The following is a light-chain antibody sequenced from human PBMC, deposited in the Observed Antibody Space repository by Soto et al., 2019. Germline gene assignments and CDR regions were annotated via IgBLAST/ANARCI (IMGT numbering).Light chain of an antibody. CDR1: QSVSSSY. CDR2: GAS. Sequence: EIVLTQSPGTLSLSPGERATLSCRASQSVSSSYFAWYQQKPGQPPSLLIYGASSRATGIPDRFSGSGSGTDFTLTISRLEPEDFAVYYCQQYDSSPVTFGPGTKVDIK. V-gene: IGKV3-20*01. CDR3: QQYDSSPVT. J-gene: IGKJ3*01.